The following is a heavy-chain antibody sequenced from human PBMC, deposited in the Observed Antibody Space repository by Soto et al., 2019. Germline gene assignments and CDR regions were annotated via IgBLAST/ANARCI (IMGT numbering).Heavy chain of an antibody. V-gene: IGHV1-18*01. CDR3: VRALDGSGSYYTDY. CDR1: GYGFSRYG. CDR2: IGAYNGNT. J-gene: IGHJ4*02. Sequence: ASVEVSCKASGYGFSRYGISWVRQAPGQGLEWMGWIGAYNGNTNYAQKLQGRITMTTDTSTGTAYMELRSLRSDDTAVYFCVRALDGSGSYYTDYWGQGTLVTVSS. D-gene: IGHD3-10*01.